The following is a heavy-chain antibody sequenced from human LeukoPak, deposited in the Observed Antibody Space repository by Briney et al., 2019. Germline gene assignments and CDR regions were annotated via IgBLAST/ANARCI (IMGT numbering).Heavy chain of an antibody. CDR1: GFTFSSYS. CDR2: ISSSSSYI. V-gene: IGHV3-21*04. D-gene: IGHD3-22*01. Sequence: GGSLRLSCAASGFTFSSYSMNWVRQAPGKGLEWVSSISSSSSYIYYADSVKGRFTISRDNAENSLYLQMNSLRAEDTAVYYCARDGASITMIVVVISYFDYWGQGTLVTVSS. CDR3: ARDGASITMIVVVISYFDY. J-gene: IGHJ4*02.